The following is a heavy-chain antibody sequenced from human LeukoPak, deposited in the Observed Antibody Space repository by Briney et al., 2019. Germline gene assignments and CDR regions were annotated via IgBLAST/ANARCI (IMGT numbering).Heavy chain of an antibody. J-gene: IGHJ4*02. Sequence: GGSLRLSCAASGFTFSSYSMNWVRQAPGKGLEWVSSISSSSSYIYYADSVKGRFTISRDNAKNSLYLQMNSLRAEDTAVYYCARGTVGATLKVDYWGQGTLVTVSS. CDR3: ARGTVGATLKVDY. D-gene: IGHD1-26*01. CDR2: ISSSSSYI. V-gene: IGHV3-21*01. CDR1: GFTFSSYS.